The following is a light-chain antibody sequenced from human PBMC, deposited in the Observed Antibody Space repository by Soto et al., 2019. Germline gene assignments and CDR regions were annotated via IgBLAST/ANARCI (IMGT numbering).Light chain of an antibody. Sequence: QSALTQPASVSGSPGQSISSSCTGTSSDVGSYNLVSWYQQHPGKAPKLMIYEVSKRPSGVSNRFSGSKSGNAASLTISGLQAEDEADYFSCSYVGISTVFGIGTKLTVL. J-gene: IGLJ1*01. CDR2: EVS. CDR3: CSYVGISTV. V-gene: IGLV2-23*02. CDR1: SSDVGSYNL.